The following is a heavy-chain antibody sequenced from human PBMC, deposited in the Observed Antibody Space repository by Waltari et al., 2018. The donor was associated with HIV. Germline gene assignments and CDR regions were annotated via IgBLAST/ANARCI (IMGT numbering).Heavy chain of an antibody. CDR1: GCSITSYL. J-gene: IGHJ4*02. D-gene: IGHD2-15*01. CDR3: ARGIFGGNPGY. V-gene: IGHV4-59*01. Sequence: QLQLRESGPGLVKPLETLALHRSVSGCSITSYLWSWYRQPPGKGLEWIGYIHSTGSTNYNPSLKSRVTISVDTSKTVFSLQLNSVTAADTAIYYCARGIFGGNPGYWGRGTLITVS. CDR2: IHSTGST.